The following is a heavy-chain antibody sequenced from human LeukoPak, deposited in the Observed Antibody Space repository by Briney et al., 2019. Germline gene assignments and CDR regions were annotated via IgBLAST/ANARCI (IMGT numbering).Heavy chain of an antibody. D-gene: IGHD3-3*01. CDR2: IKQDGSEK. CDR3: ARVWSAFDV. V-gene: IGHV3-7*04. CDR1: GFTFSNYW. J-gene: IGHJ3*01. Sequence: GGSLRLSCAASGFTFSNYWMHWVSQAPGKGLEWVAHIKQDGSEKNYVDSVEGRFTISRDNAKNSVYLQMNSLRAEDTAVYYCARVWSAFDVWGQGTMVTVSS.